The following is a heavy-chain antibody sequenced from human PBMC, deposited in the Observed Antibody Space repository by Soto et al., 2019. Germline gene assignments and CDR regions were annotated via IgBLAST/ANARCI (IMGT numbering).Heavy chain of an antibody. Sequence: SLTCAVYGGSFSGYYWSWIRQPPGKGLEWIGEINHSGSTNYNPSLKSRVTISVDTSKNQFSLKLSSVTAADTAVYYCARVWGSTLYYYYGMDVWGQGTTVTVSS. CDR1: GGSFSGYY. V-gene: IGHV4-34*01. CDR3: ARVWGSTLYYYYGMDV. CDR2: INHSGST. D-gene: IGHD7-27*01. J-gene: IGHJ6*02.